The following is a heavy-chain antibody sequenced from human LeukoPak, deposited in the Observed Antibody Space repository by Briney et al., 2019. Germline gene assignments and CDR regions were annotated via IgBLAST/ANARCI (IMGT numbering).Heavy chain of an antibody. CDR2: IIPIFGTA. CDR1: GGTFSSYA. CDR3: ARTSDQILLWFGELNY. D-gene: IGHD3-10*01. Sequence: SVKVSCKASGGTFSSYAISWVRQAPGQGLERMGGIIPIFGTANYAQKFQGRVTMTRDTSTSTVYMELSSLRSEDTAVYYCARTSDQILLWFGELNYWGQGTLVTVSS. V-gene: IGHV1-69*05. J-gene: IGHJ4*02.